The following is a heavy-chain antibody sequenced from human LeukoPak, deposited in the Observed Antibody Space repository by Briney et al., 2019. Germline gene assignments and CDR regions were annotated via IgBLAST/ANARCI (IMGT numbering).Heavy chain of an antibody. J-gene: IGHJ4*02. CDR3: ARTDTAMAAFDY. CDR1: GFTFSSYS. D-gene: IGHD5-18*01. V-gene: IGHV3-21*01. Sequence: GGSLRLSCAASGFTFSSYSMNWVRQAPGKGLEWVSSISSSSSYIYYADSVKGRLTISRDNAKNSLYLQMNSLRAEDTAVYYCARTDTAMAAFDYWGQGTLVTVSS. CDR2: ISSSSSYI.